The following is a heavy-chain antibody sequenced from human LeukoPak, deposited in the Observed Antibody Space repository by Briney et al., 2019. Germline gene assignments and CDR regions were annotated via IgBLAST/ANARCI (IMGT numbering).Heavy chain of an antibody. Sequence: SVSVSCKASGYTFPSYGISWVRQAPGQGLEWMGGIIPIFGTANYAQKFQGRVTITADESTSTAYMELSSLRSEDTAVYYCATGPDVQYQLLPTPFDYWGQGTLVTVSS. J-gene: IGHJ4*02. CDR3: ATGPDVQYQLLPTPFDY. CDR1: GYTFPSYG. V-gene: IGHV1-69*13. D-gene: IGHD2-2*01. CDR2: IIPIFGTA.